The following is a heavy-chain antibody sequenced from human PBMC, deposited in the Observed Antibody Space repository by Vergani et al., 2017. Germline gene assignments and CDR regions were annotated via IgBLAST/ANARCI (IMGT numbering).Heavy chain of an antibody. CDR1: VGTFSSYA. Sequence: QVQLVQSGAEVKKPGSSVKVSCKASVGTFSSYAISWVRQAPGQGLEWMGGTIPIFGTANYAQKFQGRVTITADGSTSTAYMELSSLRSEETAVYYGAKGTFGGVIGLYGMDVWGQGTTVTVSS. V-gene: IGHV1-69*12. CDR3: AKGTFGGVIGLYGMDV. J-gene: IGHJ6*02. D-gene: IGHD3-16*02. CDR2: TIPIFGTA.